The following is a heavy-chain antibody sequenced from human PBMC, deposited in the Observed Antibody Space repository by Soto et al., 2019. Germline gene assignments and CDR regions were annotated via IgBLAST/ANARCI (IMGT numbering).Heavy chain of an antibody. J-gene: IGHJ3*02. D-gene: IGHD3-16*01. Sequence: GGSLRLSCAASGFTFSSYAMSWVRQAPGKGLEWVSAISGSGGSTYYADSVKGRFTISRDNSKNTLYLQMNSLRAEDTAVYYWGKGGVGGGGAFDIWGQGTMVTVSS. CDR1: GFTFSSYA. CDR3: GKGGVGGGGAFDI. CDR2: ISGSGGST. V-gene: IGHV3-23*01.